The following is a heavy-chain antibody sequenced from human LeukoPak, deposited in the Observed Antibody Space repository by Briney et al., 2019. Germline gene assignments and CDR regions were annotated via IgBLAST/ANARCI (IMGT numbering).Heavy chain of an antibody. J-gene: IGHJ3*02. CDR1: GFTFSSYS. CDR2: ISSSSSYI. Sequence: PGGSLRLSCAASGFTFSSYSMNWVRQAPGKGLEWVSSISSSSSYIYYADSVKGRFTISRDNAKNSLYLQMNSLRAEDTAVYYCARLHSGIYYGDAFYIWGQGTMVTVSS. V-gene: IGHV3-21*01. D-gene: IGHD1-26*01. CDR3: ARLHSGIYYGDAFYI.